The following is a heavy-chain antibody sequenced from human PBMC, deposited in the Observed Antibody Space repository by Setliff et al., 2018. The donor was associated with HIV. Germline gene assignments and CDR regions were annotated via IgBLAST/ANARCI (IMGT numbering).Heavy chain of an antibody. Sequence: SETLSLTCTVSGGSISSGSYCWTRIRQPAGRGLEWIGHIYTSGGTNYNPSLKSRVTISADTSKNQFSLTLTSVTAADTAVYYCARDDYVWGSYRRFDYWGQGALVTVSS. CDR1: GGSISSGSYC. J-gene: IGHJ4*02. V-gene: IGHV4-61*09. CDR2: IYTSGGT. CDR3: ARDDYVWGSYRRFDY. D-gene: IGHD3-16*02.